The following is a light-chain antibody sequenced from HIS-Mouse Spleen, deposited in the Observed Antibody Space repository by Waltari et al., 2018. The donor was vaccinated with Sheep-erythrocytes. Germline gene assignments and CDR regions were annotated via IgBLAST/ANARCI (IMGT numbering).Light chain of an antibody. J-gene: IGLJ3*02. CDR2: EVS. CDR3: SSYAGSNNWV. V-gene: IGLV2-8*01. Sequence: QSALTQPPSASGSPGQAVTISCTGTSSDVGGDNYVPCYQQHPGKAPKLMIYEVSKRPSGVPDRFSGSKSGNTASLTVSGLQAEDEADYYCSSYAGSNNWVFGGGTKLTVL. CDR1: SSDVGGDNY.